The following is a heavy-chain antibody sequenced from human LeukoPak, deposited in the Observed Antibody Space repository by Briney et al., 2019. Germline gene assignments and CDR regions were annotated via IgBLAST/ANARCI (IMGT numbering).Heavy chain of an antibody. D-gene: IGHD3-3*01. CDR2: VKQDGSEK. CDR1: GFTFSSNW. CDR3: AKQGLLSGY. Sequence: GGSLRLSCAASGFTFSSNWMSWVRQAPGKGLEWVANVKQDGSEKYYVDSVKGRFTISRDNGKNSLYLQMNSLRAEDTAVYYCAKQGLLSGYWGQGTLVTVSS. J-gene: IGHJ4*02. V-gene: IGHV3-7*03.